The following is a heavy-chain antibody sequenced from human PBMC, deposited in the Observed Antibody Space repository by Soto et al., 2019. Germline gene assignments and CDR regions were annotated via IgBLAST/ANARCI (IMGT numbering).Heavy chain of an antibody. CDR1: SGSINNHF. V-gene: IGHV4-4*07. Sequence: SETLSLTCIVSSGSINNHFWSWIRQPAGKGLEWIGHIYKSGTTTYNPSLKSRVTMSVDPPKNRLSLKLSSVTAADTAVYYCARINGGSPDFWGQGTLVTVS. CDR2: IYKSGTT. J-gene: IGHJ4*02. D-gene: IGHD2-8*01. CDR3: ARINGGSPDF.